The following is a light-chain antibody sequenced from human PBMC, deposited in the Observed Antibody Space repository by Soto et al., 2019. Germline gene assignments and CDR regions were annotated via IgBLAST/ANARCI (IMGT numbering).Light chain of an antibody. J-gene: IGKJ2*01. V-gene: IGKV3-20*01. Sequence: IVLPQSHGTLSLSPGEITTLSCSSSQSISSSYLAWYQQKPGQAPRLLIYGASRRATGIPDRFSGRESGTDFTLTISTLEPEDSAVYFCQQYASSPYTFGQGTKVDIK. CDR2: GAS. CDR1: QSISSSY. CDR3: QQYASSPYT.